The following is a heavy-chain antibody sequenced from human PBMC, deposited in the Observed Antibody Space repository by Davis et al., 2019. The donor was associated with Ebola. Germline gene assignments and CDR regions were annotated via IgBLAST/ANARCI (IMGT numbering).Heavy chain of an antibody. J-gene: IGHJ5*02. CDR2: ISSSSSYI. D-gene: IGHD6-6*01. V-gene: IGHV3-21*04. CDR3: AKSWIAARPVWFDP. Sequence: GESLKISCAASGFTFSSYSMNWVRQAPGKGLEWVSSISSSSSYIYYADSVKGRFTISRDNAKNSLYLQMNSLRAEDTAVYYCAKSWIAARPVWFDPWGQGTLVTVSS. CDR1: GFTFSSYS.